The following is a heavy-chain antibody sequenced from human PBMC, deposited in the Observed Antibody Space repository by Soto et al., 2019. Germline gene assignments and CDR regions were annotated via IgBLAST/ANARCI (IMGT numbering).Heavy chain of an antibody. CDR3: ARRYSSGWYHHYGMAV. V-gene: IGHV4-39*01. D-gene: IGHD6-19*01. CDR1: GGSISSSSYY. Sequence: PSETLSLTCTVSGGSISSSSYYWGWIRQPPGKGLEWIGSIYYSGSTYYNPSLKSRVTISVDTSKNQFSLKLSSVTAADTAVYYCARRYSSGWYHHYGMAVWGQGTTVTVSS. CDR2: IYYSGST. J-gene: IGHJ6*02.